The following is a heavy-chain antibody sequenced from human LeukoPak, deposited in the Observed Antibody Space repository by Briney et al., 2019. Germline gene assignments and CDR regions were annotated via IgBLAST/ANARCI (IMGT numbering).Heavy chain of an antibody. J-gene: IGHJ4*02. CDR2: INHSGST. Sequence: GSLRLSCAASGFSFSSYWMSWVRQPPGKGLEWIAEINHSGSTNYNPSLKSRVTISVDTSKNQFSLKLSSVTAADTAVYYCARRPKYCSGGSCYFLPRYFDYWGQGTLVTVSS. CDR1: GFSFSSYW. D-gene: IGHD2-15*01. V-gene: IGHV4-34*01. CDR3: ARRPKYCSGGSCYFLPRYFDY.